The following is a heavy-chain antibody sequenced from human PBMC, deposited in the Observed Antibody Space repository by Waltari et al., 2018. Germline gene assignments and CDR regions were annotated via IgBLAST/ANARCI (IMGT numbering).Heavy chain of an antibody. CDR1: GFTFSSQW. Sequence: EVQLVESGGGLVQPGGSLRLSCAASGFTFSSQWMTWVRQAPGKGLGWVANIKREGSEKYQVDSVKGRFTISRDNAKNSLYLQMESLRGEDTAVYYCARGGYDSSWYWRDWGQGTLVTVSS. CDR3: ARGGYDSSWYWRD. V-gene: IGHV3-7*04. J-gene: IGHJ4*02. CDR2: IKREGSEK. D-gene: IGHD6-13*01.